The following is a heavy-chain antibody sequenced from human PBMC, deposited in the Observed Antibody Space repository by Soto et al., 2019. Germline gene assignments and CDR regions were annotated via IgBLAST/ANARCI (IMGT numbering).Heavy chain of an antibody. V-gene: IGHV1-46*01. D-gene: IGHD2-2*01. CDR2: ISPSGGST. Sequence: ASVKVSCKASGYTFTSYYMHWVRQAPGQGLEWMGIISPSGGSTSYAQKFQGRVTMTRDMSTSTAYMELSSLRSEDTAVYYCAADSCSSTSCYASAMGYYYYYMDVWGKGTTVTVSS. CDR1: GYTFTSYY. J-gene: IGHJ6*03. CDR3: AADSCSSTSCYASAMGYYYYYMDV.